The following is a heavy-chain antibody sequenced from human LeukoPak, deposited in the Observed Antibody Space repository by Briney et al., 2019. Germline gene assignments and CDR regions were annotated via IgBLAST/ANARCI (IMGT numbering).Heavy chain of an antibody. CDR2: SIPIFGTA. CDR1: GGAFSSYA. D-gene: IGHD3-22*01. V-gene: IGHV1-69*13. CDR3: ARRYYYDSSGYYYVFDY. J-gene: IGHJ4*02. Sequence: SGKVSCKASGGAFSSYAISWVREAPGQGLEWMGGSIPIFGTANYAQKFQGRVTITADESTSTAYMELSSLRSEDTAVYYCARRYYYDSSGYYYVFDYWGQGTLVTVSS.